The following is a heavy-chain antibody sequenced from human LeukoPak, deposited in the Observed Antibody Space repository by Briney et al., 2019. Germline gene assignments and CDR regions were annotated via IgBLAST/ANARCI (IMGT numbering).Heavy chain of an antibody. CDR3: ARGLGDCSGGSCYPWFTATRSTYNWFDP. D-gene: IGHD2-15*01. CDR1: GFTFSSYW. Sequence: GGSLRLSCAASGFTFSSYWMSWVRQAPGKGLEWVANIKQDGSEKYYVDSVKGRFTISRDNAKNSLYLQMNSLRAEDTAVYYCARGLGDCSGGSCYPWFTATRSTYNWFDPWGQGTLVTVSS. J-gene: IGHJ5*02. V-gene: IGHV3-7*01. CDR2: IKQDGSEK.